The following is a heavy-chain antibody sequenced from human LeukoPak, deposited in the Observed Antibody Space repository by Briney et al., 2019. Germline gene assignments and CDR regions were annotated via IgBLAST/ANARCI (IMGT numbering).Heavy chain of an antibody. D-gene: IGHD6-19*01. CDR1: GFTFSSYG. V-gene: IGHV3-30*02. CDR3: AKDAVAGNRYFDY. CDR2: IRYDGSNK. J-gene: IGHJ4*02. Sequence: PGGSPRLSCAASGFTFSSYGMHWVRQAPGKGLEWVAFIRYDGSNKYYADSVKGRFTISRDNSKNTLYLQMNSLRAEDTAVYYCAKDAVAGNRYFDYWGQGTLVTVSS.